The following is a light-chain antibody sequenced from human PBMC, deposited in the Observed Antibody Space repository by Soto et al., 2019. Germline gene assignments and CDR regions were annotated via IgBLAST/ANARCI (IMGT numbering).Light chain of an antibody. J-gene: IGKJ1*01. CDR1: EGISSA. V-gene: IGKV1-13*02. Sequence: AIELTQSPSSLPASVGDRVTITCRASEGISSALAWYQEKPGKAPKLLIYDASSLESGVPSRFSGSGSGTDFTLTISSLQPEDFATYYCQQFNSYPRTFGQGTKVEI. CDR3: QQFNSYPRT. CDR2: DAS.